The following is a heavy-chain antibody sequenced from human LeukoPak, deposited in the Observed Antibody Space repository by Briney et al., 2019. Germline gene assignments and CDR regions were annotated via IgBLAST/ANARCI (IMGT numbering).Heavy chain of an antibody. Sequence: GGSLRLSCAASAASGFTFSSYSMNWVRQAPGKGLEWVSSISSSSSYIYYADSVKGRFTISRDNAKNSLYLQMNSLRAEDTAVYYCARVVPGDWFDPWGQGTLVTVSS. J-gene: IGHJ5*02. CDR3: ARVVPGDWFDP. CDR1: GFTFSSYS. V-gene: IGHV3-21*01. CDR2: ISSSSSYI.